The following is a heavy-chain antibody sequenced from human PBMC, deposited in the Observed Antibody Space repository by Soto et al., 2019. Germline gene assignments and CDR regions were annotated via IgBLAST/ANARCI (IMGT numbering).Heavy chain of an antibody. J-gene: IGHJ3*02. Sequence: RRLSCAASGFTFSSYSMNWVRQAPGKGLEWVSYISSSSSTIYYADSVKGRFTISRDNAKNSLYLQMNSLRAEDTALYYCAKDAYYYDSSGYYPGAFDIWGQGTMVTVSS. CDR3: AKDAYYYDSSGYYPGAFDI. CDR2: ISSSSSTI. D-gene: IGHD3-22*01. CDR1: GFTFSSYS. V-gene: IGHV3-48*04.